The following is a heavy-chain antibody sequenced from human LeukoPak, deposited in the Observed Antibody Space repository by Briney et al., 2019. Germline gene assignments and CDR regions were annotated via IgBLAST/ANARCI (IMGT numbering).Heavy chain of an antibody. CDR1: GGSISSGGYY. CDR3: ARAYSSSSGSYFLPSYYFDY. CDR2: IYSSGST. J-gene: IGHJ4*02. D-gene: IGHD1-26*01. Sequence: SETLSLTCTVSGGSISSGGYYWRWIRQHAGKGLEWIGYIYSSGSTYYNPSLKSRVTISVDTSKNQFSLKLSSVTAADTAVYYCARAYSSSSGSYFLPSYYFDYWGQGALVTVSS. V-gene: IGHV4-31*03.